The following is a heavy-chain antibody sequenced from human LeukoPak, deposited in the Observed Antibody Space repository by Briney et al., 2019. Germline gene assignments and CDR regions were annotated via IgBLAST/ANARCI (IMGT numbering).Heavy chain of an antibody. Sequence: SETLSLTCTVSGGSISSYYWSWIRQPPGKGLEWIGYIYYSGSTNYNPSLKSRVTISVDTSKNQFSLKLSSVTAADTAVYYCASSKRPGYSSSWYLRLYNWFDPWGQGTLVTVSS. CDR3: ASSKRPGYSSSWYLRLYNWFDP. J-gene: IGHJ5*02. V-gene: IGHV4-59*12. CDR2: IYYSGST. D-gene: IGHD6-13*01. CDR1: GGSISSYY.